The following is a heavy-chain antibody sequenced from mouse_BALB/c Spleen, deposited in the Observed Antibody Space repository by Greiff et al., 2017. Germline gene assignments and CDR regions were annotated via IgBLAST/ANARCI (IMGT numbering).Heavy chain of an antibody. J-gene: IGHJ4*01. CDR1: GFTFTDYY. Sequence: EVHLVESGGGLVQPGGSLRLSCATSGFTFTDYYMSWVRQPPGKALEWLGFIRNKANGYTTEYSASVKGRFTISRDNSQSILYLQMNTLRAEDSATYYCARDRYDDDYYAMDYWGQGTSGTVSS. CDR3: ARDRYDDDYYAMDY. D-gene: IGHD2-14*01. CDR2: IRNKANGYTT. V-gene: IGHV7-3*02.